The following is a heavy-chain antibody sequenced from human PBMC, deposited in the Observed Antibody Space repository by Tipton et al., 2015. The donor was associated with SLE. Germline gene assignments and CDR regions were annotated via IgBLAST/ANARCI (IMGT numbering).Heavy chain of an antibody. D-gene: IGHD2-2*01. CDR2: IYYSGSA. CDR1: GGSISSYY. V-gene: IGHV4-59*01. CDR3: ASRGESWGGPGCYDWYGEL. J-gene: IGHJ2*01. Sequence: TLSLTCTVSGGSISSYYWSWIRQPPGKGLEWIGHIYYSGSADYNPSLKSRVTISVDTSKNQFSLRLSSVTAADTAVYYCASRGESWGGPGCYDWYGELCGRGAPVTVSS.